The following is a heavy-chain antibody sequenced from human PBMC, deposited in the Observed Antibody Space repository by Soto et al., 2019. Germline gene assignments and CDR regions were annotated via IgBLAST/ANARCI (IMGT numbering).Heavy chain of an antibody. Sequence: GGSLRLSCATSGFTFASYAMAWVRQAPGKGLEWVSDISGRGDSTYYGDSVKGRFTMSRDNSKNTVYLQMNSLRAEDTVVYYCAKPGYCSGGRCYISGTSRYYFDYWGQGAPVTVSS. CDR2: ISGRGDST. D-gene: IGHD2-15*01. CDR1: GFTFASYA. V-gene: IGHV3-23*01. CDR3: AKPGYCSGGRCYISGTSRYYFDY. J-gene: IGHJ4*02.